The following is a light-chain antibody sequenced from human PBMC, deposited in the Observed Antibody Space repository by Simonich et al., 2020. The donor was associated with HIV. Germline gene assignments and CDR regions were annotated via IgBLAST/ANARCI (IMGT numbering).Light chain of an antibody. CDR2: AVS. Sequence: QSALTQPASVSGSPGQSITISCTGTSSDVGGYNYVSWYQQHPGKAPKVMIYAVSKRPSGVSNRFSGSKSANTASLTISGRQAEDEADYYCSSYTSTSTLVFGGGTKLTVL. CDR3: SSYTSTSTLV. CDR1: SSDVGGYNY. J-gene: IGLJ3*02. V-gene: IGLV2-14*01.